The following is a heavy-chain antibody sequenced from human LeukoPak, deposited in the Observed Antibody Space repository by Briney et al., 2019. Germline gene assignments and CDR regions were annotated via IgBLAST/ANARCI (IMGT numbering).Heavy chain of an antibody. D-gene: IGHD3-22*01. J-gene: IGHJ3*02. CDR2: IRYDGSNK. V-gene: IGHV3-30*02. CDR3: AKGPMIVTLNDAFDI. Sequence: GGFLRLSCAASGFTFSSYGMYWVRQAPGKGLEWVAFIRYDGSNKYYADSVKGRFTISRDNSKNTLYLQMNSLRAEDTAVYYCAKGPMIVTLNDAFDIWGQGTMVTVSS. CDR1: GFTFSSYG.